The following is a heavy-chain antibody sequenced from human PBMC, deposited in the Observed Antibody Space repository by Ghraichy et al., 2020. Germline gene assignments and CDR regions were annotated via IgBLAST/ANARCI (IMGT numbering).Heavy chain of an antibody. Sequence: TLSLTCAVSGGSISSGGYSWSWIRQPPGKGLEWIGYIYHSGSTYYNPSLKSRVTISVDRSKNQFSLKLSSVTAADTAVYYCARRGGYCSSTSCYTWCAFDIWGQGTMVTVSS. D-gene: IGHD2-2*02. CDR1: GGSISSGGYS. V-gene: IGHV4-30-2*01. J-gene: IGHJ3*02. CDR3: ARRGGYCSSTSCYTWCAFDI. CDR2: IYHSGST.